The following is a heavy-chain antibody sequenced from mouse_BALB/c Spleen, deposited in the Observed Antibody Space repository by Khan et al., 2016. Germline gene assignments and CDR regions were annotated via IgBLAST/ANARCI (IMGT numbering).Heavy chain of an antibody. CDR2: ILPGSGYS. Sequence: QVQLKESGAELMKPGASVKISCKATGYTFSNYWIEWVKQRPGHGLEWIGDILPGSGYSNSNENFKGKATFTADASSNTAYMQLISLTSEDSAVYFWSRSWYSMDYWGQGTSVTVSS. CDR3: SRSWYSMDY. CDR1: GYTFSNYW. V-gene: IGHV1-9*01. J-gene: IGHJ4*01.